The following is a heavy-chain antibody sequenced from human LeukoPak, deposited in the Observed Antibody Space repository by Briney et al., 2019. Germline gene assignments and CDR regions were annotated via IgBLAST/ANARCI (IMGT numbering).Heavy chain of an antibody. J-gene: IGHJ4*02. Sequence: PGRSLRLSCAASGFTFDDYAMHWVRQAPGKGLEWVSGISWNSGSIGYADSVKGRFTISRDNAKNSLYLQMNSLRAEDTALYYCAKVTTGWDVSFDYWGQGTLVTVSS. CDR1: GFTFDDYA. CDR3: AKVTTGWDVSFDY. D-gene: IGHD6-19*01. V-gene: IGHV3-9*01. CDR2: ISWNSGSI.